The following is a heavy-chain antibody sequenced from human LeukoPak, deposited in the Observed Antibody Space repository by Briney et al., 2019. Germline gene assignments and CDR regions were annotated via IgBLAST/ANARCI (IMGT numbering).Heavy chain of an antibody. V-gene: IGHV3-23*01. D-gene: IGHD3-22*01. J-gene: IGHJ2*01. Sequence: PGGSLSLSCAASGFTFSSYAMSWVRQTPGKGLEWVSGISGNGGSTYYSDSVKGRFTISRDNSKNTVYLQINSLRAEDTAVYYCVKPHLILVVINCYFDLWGRGTLVTVSS. CDR1: GFTFSSYA. CDR3: VKPHLILVVINCYFDL. CDR2: ISGNGGST.